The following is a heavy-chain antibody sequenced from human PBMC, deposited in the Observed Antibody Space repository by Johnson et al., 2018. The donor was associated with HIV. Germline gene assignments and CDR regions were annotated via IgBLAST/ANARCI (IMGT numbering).Heavy chain of an antibody. J-gene: IGHJ3*02. V-gene: IGHV3-15*01. CDR3: MTMATTHEGYAFDI. Sequence: VQLVESGGGLVKPGGSLRLSCAASGFTFSNAWMSWVRQAPGKGLEWVGRLKSKTDGGTTDYAAPVNGRFTISRDDSKNTLYLQMNSLKTEDTAVYYCMTMATTHEGYAFDIWGQGTMVTVSS. CDR1: GFTFSNAW. D-gene: IGHD5-24*01. CDR2: LKSKTDGGTT.